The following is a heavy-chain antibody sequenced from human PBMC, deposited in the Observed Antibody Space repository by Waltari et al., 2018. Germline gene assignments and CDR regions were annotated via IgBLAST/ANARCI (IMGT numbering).Heavy chain of an antibody. D-gene: IGHD4-4*01. CDR3: ARDSKFDP. CDR2: INSGGTT. V-gene: IGHV3-53*01. CDR1: GFSISDNY. Sequence: EVQLVESGGGLIQPGGSLRLSCAASGFSISDNYMSWVRQVPGKGLEWVSFINSGGTTYYADSVKGRFTISRDNSKNTVYLQMNSLRAEDTAMYYCARDSKFDPWGQGTLVTVSS. J-gene: IGHJ5*02.